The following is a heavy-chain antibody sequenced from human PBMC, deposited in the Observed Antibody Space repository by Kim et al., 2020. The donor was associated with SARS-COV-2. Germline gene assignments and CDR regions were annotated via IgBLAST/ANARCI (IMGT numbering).Heavy chain of an antibody. J-gene: IGHJ6*02. CDR1: GYTLTELS. Sequence: ASVKVSCKVSGYTLTELSMHWVRQAPGKGLEWMGGFDPEDGETIYAQKFQGRVTMTEDTSTDTAYMELSSLRSEDTAVYYCATDLHTGLMVYALSGYYGMDVWGQGTTVTVSS. V-gene: IGHV1-24*01. CDR3: ATDLHTGLMVYALSGYYGMDV. D-gene: IGHD2-8*01. CDR2: FDPEDGET.